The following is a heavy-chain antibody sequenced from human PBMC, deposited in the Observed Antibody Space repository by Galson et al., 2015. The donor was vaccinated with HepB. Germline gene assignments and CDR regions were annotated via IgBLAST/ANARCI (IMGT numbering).Heavy chain of an antibody. CDR3: AAYGSGSYNGPGDYYYYMDV. D-gene: IGHD3-10*01. CDR2: IVVGSGNT. Sequence: SVKVSCKASGFTFTSSAMQWVRQARGQRLEWIGWIVVGSGNTNYAQKFQERVTITRDMSTSTAYMELSSLRSEDTAVYYCAAYGSGSYNGPGDYYYYMDVWGKGTTVTVSS. J-gene: IGHJ6*03. CDR1: GFTFTSSA. V-gene: IGHV1-58*02.